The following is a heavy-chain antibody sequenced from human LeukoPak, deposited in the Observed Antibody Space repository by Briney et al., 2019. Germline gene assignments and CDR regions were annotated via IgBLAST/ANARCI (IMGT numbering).Heavy chain of an antibody. Sequence: ASVKVSCKASGYTFTSYDISWVRQATGQGLEWMGWMNPNSGNTDYAQKFQGRVTMTRNTSISTAYMELSSLRSGDTAVYYCARGLVGATLYYYYGMDVWGQGTTVTVSS. CDR2: MNPNSGNT. CDR1: GYTFTSYD. D-gene: IGHD1-26*01. V-gene: IGHV1-8*01. J-gene: IGHJ6*02. CDR3: ARGLVGATLYYYYGMDV.